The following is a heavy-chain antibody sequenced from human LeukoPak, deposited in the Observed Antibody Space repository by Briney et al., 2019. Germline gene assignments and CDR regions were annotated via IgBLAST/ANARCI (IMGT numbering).Heavy chain of an antibody. Sequence: SETLSLTCTVSGASITSYYWSWIRQPPGKGLEWIGYIYTSGSTNYNPSLKSRVTISVDTSKSQLPLKLSSVTAADTAVYFCARHPGLWQFADWGQGTLVTVSS. V-gene: IGHV4-4*09. D-gene: IGHD3-10*01. CDR3: ARHPGLWQFAD. CDR2: IYTSGST. CDR1: GASITSYY. J-gene: IGHJ4*02.